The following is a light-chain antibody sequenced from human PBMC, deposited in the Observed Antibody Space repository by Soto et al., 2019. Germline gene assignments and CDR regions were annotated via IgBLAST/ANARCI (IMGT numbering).Light chain of an antibody. CDR3: QVWDSSSAHVV. CDR2: SDP. J-gene: IGLJ2*01. V-gene: IGLV3-21*04. CDR1: NIGSKS. Sequence: SYELTQPPSVSVAPGKTARISCGGNNIGSKSVHWYQRKPGQSPVLVVYSDPDLPSVTPKRFSGSNAGNTATLTISRVEAGDEADYYCQVWDSSSAHVVFGGGTKLTVL.